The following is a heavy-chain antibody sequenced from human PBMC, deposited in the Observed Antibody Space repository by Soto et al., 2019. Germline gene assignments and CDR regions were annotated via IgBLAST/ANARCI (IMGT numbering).Heavy chain of an antibody. Sequence: GGSLRLSCAASGFTFSSYSMNWVRQAPGKGLEWVSYISSSSSTIYYADSVKGRSTISRDNAKNSLYLQMNSLRAEDTAVYYCARDPRDFWSGYKAFDIWGQGTMVTVSS. CDR1: GFTFSSYS. D-gene: IGHD3-3*01. V-gene: IGHV3-48*01. J-gene: IGHJ3*02. CDR2: ISSSSSTI. CDR3: ARDPRDFWSGYKAFDI.